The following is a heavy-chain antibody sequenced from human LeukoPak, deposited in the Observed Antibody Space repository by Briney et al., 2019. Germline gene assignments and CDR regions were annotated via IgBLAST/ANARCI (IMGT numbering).Heavy chain of an antibody. CDR3: ARNFSGGSGIPFVV. V-gene: IGHV4-59*01. J-gene: IGHJ6*04. D-gene: IGHD3-10*01. Sequence: SESLSLTCTASGVTISGYYLSWVRQPPGKELEWIGHITYSGASNNNPYLKTRITISINTTNNQFTLKQMYMTAADTAVYYCARNFSGGSGIPFVVWGKGTTVTVSS. CDR1: GVTISGYY. CDR2: ITYSGAS.